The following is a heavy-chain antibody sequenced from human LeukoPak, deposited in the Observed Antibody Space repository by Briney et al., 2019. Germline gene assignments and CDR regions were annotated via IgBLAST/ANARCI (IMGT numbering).Heavy chain of an antibody. CDR3: ARLSSSWYGGVTYYYGMDV. J-gene: IGHJ6*02. CDR1: GGSFSGYY. V-gene: IGHV4-34*01. CDR2: INHSGST. D-gene: IGHD6-13*01. Sequence: PSETLSLTCAVYGGSFSGYYWSWIRQPPGKGLEWIGEINHSGSTNYNPSLKSRVTISVDTSKNQFSLKLSSVTAADTAVYYCARLSSSWYGGVTYYYGMDVWGQGTTVTVSS.